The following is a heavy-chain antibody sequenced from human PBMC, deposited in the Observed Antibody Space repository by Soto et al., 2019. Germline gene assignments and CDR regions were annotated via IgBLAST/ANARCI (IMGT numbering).Heavy chain of an antibody. CDR1: GGSISSGDYY. Sequence: QVQLQESGPGLVKPSQTLSLTCTVSGGSISSGDYYWSWIRQPPGKGLEWIGYIYYSGSTYYNPSLKSRVTISXXTXKXXFSLKLSSVTAADTAVYYCARGRTPRRDDPTELDLWGRGTLVTVSS. J-gene: IGHJ2*01. CDR2: IYYSGST. D-gene: IGHD3-16*01. V-gene: IGHV4-30-4*01. CDR3: ARGRTPRRDDPTELDL.